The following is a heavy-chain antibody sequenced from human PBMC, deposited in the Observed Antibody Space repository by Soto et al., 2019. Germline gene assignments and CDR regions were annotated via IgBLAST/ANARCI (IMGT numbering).Heavy chain of an antibody. D-gene: IGHD6-19*01. CDR3: AKDVQHYTSGSLDY. J-gene: IGHJ4*02. Sequence: WGSLRLSCAASGFTFSSYAMGWVRQAPGKGLEWVSGISDSGGSTYYADSVKGRFTISRDNSKNTLYLQMNSLRAEDAAVYYCAKDVQHYTSGSLDYWGQGTLVTVSS. CDR2: ISDSGGST. V-gene: IGHV3-23*01. CDR1: GFTFSSYA.